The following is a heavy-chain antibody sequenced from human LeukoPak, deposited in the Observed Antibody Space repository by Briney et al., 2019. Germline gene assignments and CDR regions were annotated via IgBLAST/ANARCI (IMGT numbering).Heavy chain of an antibody. CDR1: GYTLTSYG. Sequence: ASVKVSCKASGYTLTSYGISWVRQAPGQGLEWVGWISAYNGNTNYAQKLQGRVTMTTDTSTSTAYMELRSLKSDDTAVYYCARVTAAGREEYYFDYWGQGTLVTVSS. CDR2: ISAYNGNT. CDR3: ARVTAAGREEYYFDY. V-gene: IGHV1-18*04. J-gene: IGHJ4*02. D-gene: IGHD6-13*01.